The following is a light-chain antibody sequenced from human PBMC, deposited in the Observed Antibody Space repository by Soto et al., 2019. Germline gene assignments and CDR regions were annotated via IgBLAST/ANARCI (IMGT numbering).Light chain of an antibody. CDR2: DVT. Sequence: QSALTQPASVSGSPGQSITISCTGTSSDIGGYNFVSWYQQHPGKAPQLVIFDVTDRPSGVSNRFSGSKSGNTASLTISGLLAEDEADYYCSSYTSSNTLSFGGGTKLTVL. V-gene: IGLV2-14*03. CDR1: SSDIGGYNF. J-gene: IGLJ2*01. CDR3: SSYTSSNTLS.